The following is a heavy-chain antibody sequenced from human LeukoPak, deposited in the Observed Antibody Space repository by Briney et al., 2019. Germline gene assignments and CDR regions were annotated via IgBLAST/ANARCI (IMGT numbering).Heavy chain of an antibody. V-gene: IGHV3-30*02. CDR2: IRFDGNTK. J-gene: IGHJ6*03. D-gene: IGHD4-17*01. CDR1: GFTFRSYG. CDR3: STVTNEFGYYYYYMDV. Sequence: GGSLRLSCAASGFTFRSYGMHWVRQAPGKGLEWVAFIRFDGNTKYYADSVKGLFTISRDISKNTLYLQMNSLRAEDTAVYYCSTVTNEFGYYYYYMDVWGKGTTVTVSS.